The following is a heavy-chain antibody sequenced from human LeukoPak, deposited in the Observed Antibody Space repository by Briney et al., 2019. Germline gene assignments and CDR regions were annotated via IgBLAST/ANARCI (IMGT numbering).Heavy chain of an antibody. CDR1: GFTFSSYS. CDR3: AKDTDIVVLVAAYY. Sequence: GGSLRLSCAASGFTFSSYSMNWVRQAPGKGLEWVSSISSSSSYIYYADSVKGRFTISRDNAKNSLYLQMNSLRAEDTAVYYCAKDTDIVVLVAAYYWGQGTLVTVSS. V-gene: IGHV3-21*04. CDR2: ISSSSSYI. D-gene: IGHD2-15*01. J-gene: IGHJ4*02.